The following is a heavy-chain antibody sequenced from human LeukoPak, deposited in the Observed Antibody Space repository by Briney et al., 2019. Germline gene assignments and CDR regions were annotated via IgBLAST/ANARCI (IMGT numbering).Heavy chain of an antibody. CDR2: IIPIFGTA. CDR3: ATVKRRSWGPGGFDY. J-gene: IGHJ4*02. Sequence: ASVNVSCKASGGTFSSYAISWVRQAPGQGLEWMGGIIPIFGTANYAQKFQGRVTITADESTSTAYMELSSLRSEDTAVYYCATVKRRSWGPGGFDYWGQGTLVTVSS. D-gene: IGHD3-16*01. CDR1: GGTFSSYA. V-gene: IGHV1-69*13.